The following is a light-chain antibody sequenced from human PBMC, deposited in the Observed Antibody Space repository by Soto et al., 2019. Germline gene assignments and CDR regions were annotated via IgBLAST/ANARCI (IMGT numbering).Light chain of an antibody. V-gene: IGKV1-5*01. Sequence: DIQMTQSPSTLSASVGDRVTITCRASQSISSWLAWYQQKPGKAPKLLIYDASSLESVVPSRFSGSGSGTEFPLTLSSLQPDDFAAYYCHQYNSYSSTFGQGTKVEIK. J-gene: IGKJ1*01. CDR1: QSISSW. CDR2: DAS. CDR3: HQYNSYSST.